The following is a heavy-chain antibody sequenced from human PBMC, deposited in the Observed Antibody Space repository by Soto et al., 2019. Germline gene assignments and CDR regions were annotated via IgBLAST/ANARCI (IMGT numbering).Heavy chain of an antibody. V-gene: IGHV3-48*03. CDR2: ISSSGSTI. Sequence: GGSLRLSCAASGFTFSSYEMNWVRQAPGKGLEWVSYISSSGSTIYYADSVKGRFTISRDNAKNSLYLQMNSLRAEDTAVYYCARDLSSIAAFDYWGQGTLVTVS. J-gene: IGHJ4*02. CDR1: GFTFSSYE. CDR3: ARDLSSIAAFDY. D-gene: IGHD6-6*01.